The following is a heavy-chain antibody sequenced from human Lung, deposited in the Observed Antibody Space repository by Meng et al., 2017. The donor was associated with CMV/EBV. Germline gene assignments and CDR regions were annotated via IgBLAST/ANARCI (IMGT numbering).Heavy chain of an antibody. CDR3: ARELGYCSSTSCYTYYYYGMDV. D-gene: IGHD2-2*02. J-gene: IGHJ6*02. Sequence: SQTLSLTXAVYGGSFSGYYWSWIRQPPGKGLEWIGEINHNGSTNYNPSLKSRVTISVDTSKNQFSLKLSSVTAADTAVYYCARELGYCSSTSCYTYYYYGMDVWGQGTTVTVSS. CDR1: GGSFSGYY. CDR2: INHNGST. V-gene: IGHV4-34*01.